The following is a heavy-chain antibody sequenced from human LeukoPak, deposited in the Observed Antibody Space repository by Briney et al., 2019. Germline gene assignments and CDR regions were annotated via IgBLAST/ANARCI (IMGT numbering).Heavy chain of an antibody. CDR1: GFTFSSYA. D-gene: IGHD5-18*01. V-gene: IGHV3-23*01. Sequence: GGSLRLSCAASGFTFSSYAMSWVRQAPGKGLEWVSAISGSGGSTYYADSVRGRFTISRDNSKDTLYLQMNSLRAEDTAIYYCGKGITWIQLWLADYWGQGTLVTVSS. J-gene: IGHJ4*02. CDR3: GKGITWIQLWLADY. CDR2: ISGSGGST.